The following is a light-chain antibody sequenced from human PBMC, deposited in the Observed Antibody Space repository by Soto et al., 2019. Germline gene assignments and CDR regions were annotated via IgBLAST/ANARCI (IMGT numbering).Light chain of an antibody. CDR3: QQRNTWPRIT. J-gene: IGKJ5*01. CDR2: DAS. Sequence: EIVLTQFPATLSLFPGETATLSCRASQTVGTYLAWYQQKPGQAPRLLISDASNRATGVPTRFSGSGSGTDFTLTISSLEPEDFAVYFCQQRNTWPRITFGQGTRLEIK. V-gene: IGKV3-11*01. CDR1: QTVGTY.